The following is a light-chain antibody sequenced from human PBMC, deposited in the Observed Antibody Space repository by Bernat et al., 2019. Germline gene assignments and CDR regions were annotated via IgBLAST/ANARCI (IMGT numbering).Light chain of an antibody. J-gene: IGLJ3*02. CDR3: SSYAGDNKVV. CDR2: AVS. V-gene: IGLV2-8*01. Sequence: QSALTQPPSAAGSPGQSVTISCTGTSSDVGGYNYVSWYQQHPGKAPKLMIYAVSERPSGVPDRFSGSKSGNTASLTVSGLQAEDEADHYCSSYAGDNKVVIGGGTKLTVL. CDR1: SSDVGGYNY.